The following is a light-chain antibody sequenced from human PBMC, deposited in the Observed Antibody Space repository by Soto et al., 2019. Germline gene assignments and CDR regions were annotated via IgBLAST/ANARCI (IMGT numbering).Light chain of an antibody. Sequence: QAVVTQEPSLTVSPGGTVTLTWGSSTGAVTSGHYPYWFQQKPGQAPRTLIYDATNKHSWTPARFSGSLLGGKAALTLSGAQPEDEADYYCLLSYSGAYVFGTGTKVTVL. V-gene: IGLV7-46*01. CDR1: TGAVTSGHY. CDR2: DAT. J-gene: IGLJ1*01. CDR3: LLSYSGAYV.